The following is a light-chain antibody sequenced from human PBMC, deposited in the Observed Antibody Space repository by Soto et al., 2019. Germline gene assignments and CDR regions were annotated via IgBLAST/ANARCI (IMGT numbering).Light chain of an antibody. CDR3: QPSHVYQYT. CDR1: QDIKNY. Sequence: DIQMTQSPSSLSASVGDRVTITCRASQDIKNYLVWFQQKPGRAPQSLISGASTLQSGVPSKFNGSGYGPAFTLTNSSLQPEDFANYYCQPSHVYQYTFGQGTKLEIK. J-gene: IGKJ2*01. CDR2: GAS. V-gene: IGKV1-16*02.